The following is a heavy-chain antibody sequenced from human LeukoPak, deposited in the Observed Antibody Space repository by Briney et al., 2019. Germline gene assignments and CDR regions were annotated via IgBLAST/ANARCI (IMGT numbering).Heavy chain of an antibody. CDR1: VRTFSSNT. CDR2: IIPSFGTA. J-gene: IGHJ3*02. Sequence: ASVKVSCKASVRTFSSNTISWVRQASGQGLECMGGIIPSFGTANDAQKFQGRVTITADESTSTAYMELSSLRYEDTAVYYCARVWCSGGSCYSSRGAFDIWGQGTMVTVSS. CDR3: ARVWCSGGSCYSSRGAFDI. D-gene: IGHD2-15*01. V-gene: IGHV1-69*13.